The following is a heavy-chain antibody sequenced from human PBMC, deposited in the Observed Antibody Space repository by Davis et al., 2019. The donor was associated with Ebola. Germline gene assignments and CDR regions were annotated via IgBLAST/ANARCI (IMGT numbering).Heavy chain of an antibody. Sequence: MPGGSLRLSCSVSGGSFRSYSWSWIRQSPGRGLEWIGYIHASGDTNYNPSLKSRVTISADTSKTQFSLNLSSVTAADTAVYYCARVAINTTGGGSWFDPWGQGTLVTVSS. J-gene: IGHJ5*02. V-gene: IGHV4-59*12. D-gene: IGHD1-26*01. CDR1: GGSFRSYS. CDR3: ARVAINTTGGGSWFDP. CDR2: IHASGDT.